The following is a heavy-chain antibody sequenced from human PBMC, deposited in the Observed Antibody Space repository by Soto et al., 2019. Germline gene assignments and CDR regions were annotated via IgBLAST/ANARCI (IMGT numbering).Heavy chain of an antibody. Sequence: HPGGSLRLSCAASGFTFSSYAMSWVRQAPGKGLEWVSAISGSGGSTYYADSVKGRFTISRDNSKNMLYLQMNSLRAEDTAVYYCAKGYCSSTSCYSFLSYYYYGMDVWGQGTTVTVSS. J-gene: IGHJ6*02. CDR3: AKGYCSSTSCYSFLSYYYYGMDV. D-gene: IGHD2-2*02. CDR2: ISGSGGST. V-gene: IGHV3-23*01. CDR1: GFTFSSYA.